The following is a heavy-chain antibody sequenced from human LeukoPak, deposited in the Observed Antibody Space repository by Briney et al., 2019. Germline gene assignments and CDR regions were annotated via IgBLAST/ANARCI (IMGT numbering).Heavy chain of an antibody. CDR2: ISAYNGNI. Sequence: ASVKVSCKASGYTFTSYGISWVRQAPGQGLEWMGWISAYNGNINYAQKLQGRVTMTTDTSTSTAYMELRSLRSDDTAVYYCARQYCSGGSCYERSYYYYYYYMDVWGKGTTVTVSS. CDR1: GYTFTSYG. CDR3: ARQYCSGGSCYERSYYYYYYYMDV. V-gene: IGHV1-18*01. J-gene: IGHJ6*03. D-gene: IGHD2-15*01.